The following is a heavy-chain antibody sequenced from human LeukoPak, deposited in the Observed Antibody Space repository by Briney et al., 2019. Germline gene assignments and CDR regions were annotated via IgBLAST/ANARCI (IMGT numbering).Heavy chain of an antibody. J-gene: IGHJ4*02. CDR3: ARVGKAAHAPGDY. CDR1: GFTFSSYG. CDR2: ISSSGSTI. V-gene: IGHV3-48*04. Sequence: GGTLRLSCAASGFTFSSYGMSWVRQAPGKGLEWVSAISSSGSTIYYADSVKGRFTISRDNAKNSLYLRMNSLRAEDTAAYYCARVGKAAHAPGDYWGQGTLVTVSS. D-gene: IGHD6-13*01.